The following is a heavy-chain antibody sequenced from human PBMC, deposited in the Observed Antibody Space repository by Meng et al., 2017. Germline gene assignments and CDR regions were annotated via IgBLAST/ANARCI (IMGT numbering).Heavy chain of an antibody. D-gene: IGHD2-21*01. CDR2: ISSSGSTI. Sequence: VRVVGRGGGLLKPGGSLRPFCSASGVTFRDYYRSWIRQAPGKGLEWVSYISSSGSTIYYAESVKGRFTISRDNAKNSLYLQMNSLRAEDTAVYYCARDLGIPPDYFDYWGQGTLVTVSS. J-gene: IGHJ4*02. CDR3: ARDLGIPPDYFDY. CDR1: GVTFRDYY. V-gene: IGHV3-11*01.